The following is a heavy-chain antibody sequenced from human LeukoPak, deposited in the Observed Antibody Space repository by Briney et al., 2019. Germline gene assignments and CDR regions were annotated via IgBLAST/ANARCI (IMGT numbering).Heavy chain of an antibody. Sequence: APVKVSCKASGGTFSNYAFSWVRQAPGQGLEWMGGIIPIFRTTNYAEHFQGRVTITTDESTNTAYLDLSSLRSEDTAVYYCAKDDGSATMGFDSWGQGTLVSVSS. V-gene: IGHV1-69*05. CDR3: AKDDGSATMGFDS. D-gene: IGHD1-26*01. CDR2: IIPIFRTT. J-gene: IGHJ5*01. CDR1: GGTFSNYA.